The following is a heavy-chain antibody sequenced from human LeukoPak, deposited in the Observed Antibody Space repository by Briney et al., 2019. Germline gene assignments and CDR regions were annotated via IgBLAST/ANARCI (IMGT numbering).Heavy chain of an antibody. V-gene: IGHV1-24*01. CDR3: ARGEKIYYGSGSYYKPYYYYYYMDV. J-gene: IGHJ6*03. Sequence: ASVKVSCKVSGYTLTELSMHWVRQAPGKGLEWMGGFDPEDGETIYAQKFQGRVTMTRNTSISTAYMELSSLRSEDTAVYYCARGEKIYYGSGSYYKPYYYYYYMDVWGKGTTVTISS. D-gene: IGHD3-10*01. CDR2: FDPEDGET. CDR1: GYTLTELS.